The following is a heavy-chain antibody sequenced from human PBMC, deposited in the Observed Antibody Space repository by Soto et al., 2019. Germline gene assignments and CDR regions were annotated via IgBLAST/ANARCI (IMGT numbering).Heavy chain of an antibody. J-gene: IGHJ5*02. CDR3: ARARTYYYDSSGYPSWFDP. CDR1: GGSISSYY. CDR2: IYYSGST. Sequence: PSETLSLTCTVSGGSISSYYWSWIRQPPGKGLEWIGYIYYSGSTNYNPSLKSRVTISVDTSKNQFSLKLSSVTAADTAVYYCARARTYYYDSSGYPSWFDPWGQGTLVTVS. V-gene: IGHV4-59*08. D-gene: IGHD3-22*01.